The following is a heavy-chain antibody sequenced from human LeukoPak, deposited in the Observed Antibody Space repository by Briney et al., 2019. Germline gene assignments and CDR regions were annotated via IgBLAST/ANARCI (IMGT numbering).Heavy chain of an antibody. J-gene: IGHJ4*02. CDR2: INPNSGGT. D-gene: IGHD3-3*01. CDR3: ARCPTSRPYYDFWSGKAGTYFDY. CDR1: GYTFTGYY. Sequence: ASVKVSCKASGYTFTGYYMHWVRQAPGQGLEWMGWINPNSGGTNYAQKFQGRVTMTRDTSISTAYMELSRLRSDDTAVYYCARCPTSRPYYDFWSGKAGTYFDYWGQGTLVTVSS. V-gene: IGHV1-2*02.